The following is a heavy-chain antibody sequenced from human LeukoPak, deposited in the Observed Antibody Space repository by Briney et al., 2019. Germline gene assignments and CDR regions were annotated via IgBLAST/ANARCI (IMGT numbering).Heavy chain of an antibody. CDR3: AKSTMIVVVIPPFDY. CDR2: ISGGGGST. Sequence: GGSLRLSCAASGFTFSSYAMSWVRQAPGKGLEWVSAISGGGGSTYYADSVRGRFTISRDNPKNTLYLQMNSLRSDDTAVYYCAKSTMIVVVIPPFDYWGQGTLVTVSS. D-gene: IGHD3-22*01. CDR1: GFTFSSYA. J-gene: IGHJ4*02. V-gene: IGHV3-23*01.